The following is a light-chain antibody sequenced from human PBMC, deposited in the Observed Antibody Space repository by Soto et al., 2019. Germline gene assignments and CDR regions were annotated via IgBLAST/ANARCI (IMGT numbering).Light chain of an antibody. Sequence: DIQMTQSPSTLSASVGDRVTITCRASQSISSWLAWYQQKPGKAPKLLIYDASSLESGVPSRFSGSGSGTEFTLTLSSLQPDDFATYYYLQYNSYPYTFGQGTKLEI. CDR2: DAS. V-gene: IGKV1-5*01. J-gene: IGKJ2*01. CDR1: QSISSW. CDR3: LQYNSYPYT.